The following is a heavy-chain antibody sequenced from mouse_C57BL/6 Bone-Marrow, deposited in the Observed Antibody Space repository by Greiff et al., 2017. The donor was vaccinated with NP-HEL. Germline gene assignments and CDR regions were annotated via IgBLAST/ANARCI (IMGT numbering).Heavy chain of an antibody. CDR3: ARFPYGSSHAC. CDR2: IDPSDSET. D-gene: IGHD1-1*01. J-gene: IGHJ3*01. V-gene: IGHV1-52*01. CDR1: GYTFTSYW. Sequence: QVQLQQPGAELVRPGSSVKLSCKASGYTFTSYWMHWVKQRPIQGLEWIGNIDPSDSETHYNQKFTDKATLTVDKSSSTAYMQLSSLTSEDSAVYYCARFPYGSSHACGGQGTLVTVSA.